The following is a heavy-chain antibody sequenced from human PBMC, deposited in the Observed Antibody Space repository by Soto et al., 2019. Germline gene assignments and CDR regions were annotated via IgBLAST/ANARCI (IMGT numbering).Heavy chain of an antibody. Sequence: GGSLRLSCAASGSSFSDYYMSWIRQSPGKGLEWLSYITSSSSYTHYADSVKGRFTISRDNAKNSLYLQMNSLRAEDTAVYYCAGGQDNLAVNFDYWGQGTPVTAPQ. V-gene: IGHV3-11*03. CDR3: AGGQDNLAVNFDY. CDR1: GSSFSDYY. D-gene: IGHD1-1*01. CDR2: ITSSSSYT. J-gene: IGHJ4*02.